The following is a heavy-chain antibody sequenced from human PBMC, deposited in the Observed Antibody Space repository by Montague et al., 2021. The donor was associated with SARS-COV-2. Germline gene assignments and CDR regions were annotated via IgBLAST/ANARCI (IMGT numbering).Heavy chain of an antibody. CDR2: IWYDGSNK. CDR3: AREAEIFGVVISPLFY. CDR1: GFTFSSYG. D-gene: IGHD3-3*01. J-gene: IGHJ4*02. V-gene: IGHV3-33*01. Sequence: SLRLSCAASGFTFSSYGMHWVRQAPGKGLEWVAVIWYDGSNKYYADSXXVRFTISRDNSKNTLYLQMNSLRAEDTAVYYCAREAEIFGVVISPLFYWGQGTLVTVSS.